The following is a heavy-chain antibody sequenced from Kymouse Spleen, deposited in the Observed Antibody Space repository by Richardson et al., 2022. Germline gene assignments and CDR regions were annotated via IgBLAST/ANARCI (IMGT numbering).Heavy chain of an antibody. J-gene: IGHJ6*02. CDR2: IYHSGST. D-gene: IGHD6-13*01. Sequence: QVQLQESGPGLVKPSGTLSLTCAVSGGSISSSNWWSWVRQPPGKGLEWIGEIYHSGSTNYNPSLKSRVTISVDKSKNQFSLKLSSVTAADTAVYYCARGEGAAAGTDYYYYGMDVWGQGTTVTVSS. CDR3: ARGEGAAAGTDYYYYGMDV. V-gene: IGHV4-4*02. CDR1: GGSISSSNW.